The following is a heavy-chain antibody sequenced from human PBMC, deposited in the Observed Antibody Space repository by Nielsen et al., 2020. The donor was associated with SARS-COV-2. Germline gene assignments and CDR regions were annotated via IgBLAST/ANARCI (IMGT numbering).Heavy chain of an antibody. Sequence: SETLSLTCAVSGDSISSSNWWSWVRQPPGKGLEWIGEIYHSGNTNYNPSLKSRVTISVDKSKNQFSLKLSSVTAADTAVYYCARVDYGSFYYYYYGMDVWGQGTTVTVSS. D-gene: IGHD4-17*01. CDR3: ARVDYGSFYYYYYGMDV. J-gene: IGHJ6*02. CDR2: IYHSGNT. V-gene: IGHV4-4*02. CDR1: GDSISSSNW.